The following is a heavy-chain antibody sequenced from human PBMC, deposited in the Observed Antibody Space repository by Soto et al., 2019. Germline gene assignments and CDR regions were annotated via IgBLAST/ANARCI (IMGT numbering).Heavy chain of an antibody. J-gene: IGHJ5*02. Sequence: PGGSLRLSCAASGFTFSSYGMHWVRQAPGKGLEWVAVIWYDGSNKYYADSVKGRFTISRDNSKNTLYLQMNSLRAEDTAVYYCARDPIGYCSGGSCYPQAWFDPWGQGP. CDR1: GFTFSSYG. CDR3: ARDPIGYCSGGSCYPQAWFDP. V-gene: IGHV3-33*01. D-gene: IGHD2-15*01. CDR2: IWYDGSNK.